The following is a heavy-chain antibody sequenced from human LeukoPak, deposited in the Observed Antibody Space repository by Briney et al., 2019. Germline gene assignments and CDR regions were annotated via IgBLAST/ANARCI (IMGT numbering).Heavy chain of an antibody. D-gene: IGHD3-10*01. CDR1: GGSISSGSYY. Sequence: PSETLSLTCTVSGGSISSGSYYWSWIRQPAGKGLEWIGRIYTSGSTNYNPSLKSRVTISVDTSKNQFSLKLSSVTAADTAVYYCSMVRSSWTVIYMDVWGKGTTVTISS. V-gene: IGHV4-61*02. CDR2: IYTSGST. J-gene: IGHJ6*03. CDR3: SMVRSSWTVIYMDV.